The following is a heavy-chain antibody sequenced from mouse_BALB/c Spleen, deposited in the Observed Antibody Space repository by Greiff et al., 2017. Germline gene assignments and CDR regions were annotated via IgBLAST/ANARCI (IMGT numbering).Heavy chain of an antibody. CDR2: ISSGSSTI. V-gene: IGHV5-17*02. CDR1: GFPFGSLG. D-gene: IGHD1-1*01. CDR3: ARHYGRRAMDY. J-gene: IGHJ4*01. Sequence: EVKLMESGGGLFRPEGSRKLSVAASGFPFGSLGMPWVRQAPEKGLEWVAYISSGSSTIYYADTVKGRFTISRDNPKNTLFLQMTSLRSEDTAMYYCARHYGRRAMDYWGQGTSVTVSS.